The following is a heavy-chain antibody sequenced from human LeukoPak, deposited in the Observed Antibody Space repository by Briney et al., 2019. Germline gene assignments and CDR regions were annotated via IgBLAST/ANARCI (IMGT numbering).Heavy chain of an antibody. CDR2: ISSSSSYI. Sequence: PGGSLRLSCAASGFTFSSYSMNWVRQAPGKGLEWVSSISSSSSYIYYADSVKGRFTISRDNAKNSLYLQMNSLRAEDTAVYYCARVPINYDILTGYYRGFDYWGQGTLVTVSS. CDR1: GFTFSSYS. D-gene: IGHD3-9*01. J-gene: IGHJ4*02. V-gene: IGHV3-21*04. CDR3: ARVPINYDILTGYYRGFDY.